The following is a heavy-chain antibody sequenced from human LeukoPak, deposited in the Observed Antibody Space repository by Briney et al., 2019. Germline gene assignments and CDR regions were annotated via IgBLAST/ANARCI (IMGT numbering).Heavy chain of an antibody. V-gene: IGHV4-59*01. CDR2: IYYSGST. CDR3: ARDGPGGFGELLVY. Sequence: SETLSLTCSVSGGPISSYYWSWIRQPPGKGLEWIGYIYYSGSTNYNPSLKSRVTISVDTSKNQFSLKLSSVTAADTAVYYCARDGPGGFGELLVYWGQGTLVTVSS. D-gene: IGHD3-10*01. J-gene: IGHJ4*02. CDR1: GGPISSYY.